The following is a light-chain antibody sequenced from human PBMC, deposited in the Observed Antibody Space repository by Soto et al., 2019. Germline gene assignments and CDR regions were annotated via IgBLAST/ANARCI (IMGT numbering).Light chain of an antibody. J-gene: IGKJ5*01. Sequence: IVLTESPGTLSLSRGERATFSCRASQSVSSNYLAWYQQKPGQGPRLLIYGASSRATGIPDRFSGSGSGTDFTLIISSLQSEDFAVYYCQQYNNWPPITFGQETRLEI. CDR2: GAS. V-gene: IGKV3-20*01. CDR1: QSVSSNY. CDR3: QQYNNWPPIT.